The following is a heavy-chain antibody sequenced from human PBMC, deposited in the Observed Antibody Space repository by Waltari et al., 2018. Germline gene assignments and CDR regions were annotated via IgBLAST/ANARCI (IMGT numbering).Heavy chain of an antibody. CDR2: IYYSGST. CDR3: ARDAGHGGTDY. J-gene: IGHJ4*02. D-gene: IGHD3-16*01. CDR1: GGSISSHY. Sequence: QVQLQESGPGLVKPSETLSLTCTVSGGSISSHYWRWIRQPPGKGLEWIGYIYYSGSTNYNPSLKSRVTISVDTSKNQFSLKLSSVTAADTAVYYCARDAGHGGTDYWGQGTLVTVSS. V-gene: IGHV4-59*11.